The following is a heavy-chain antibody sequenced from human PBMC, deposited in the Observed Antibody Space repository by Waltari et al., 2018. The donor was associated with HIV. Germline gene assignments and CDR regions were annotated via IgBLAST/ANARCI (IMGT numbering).Heavy chain of an antibody. J-gene: IGHJ4*02. D-gene: IGHD5-12*01. Sequence: EVQLLESGGGLVQPGGSLRLSCAASGFTFSSYAMSWVRQAPGKGLEWVSAIRGSGGSTYYADSVKGRFTISRDNSKNTLYLQMNSLRAEDTAVYYCAKCIVATISPWCHFDYWGQGTLVTVSS. CDR2: IRGSGGST. CDR1: GFTFSSYA. CDR3: AKCIVATISPWCHFDY. V-gene: IGHV3-23*01.